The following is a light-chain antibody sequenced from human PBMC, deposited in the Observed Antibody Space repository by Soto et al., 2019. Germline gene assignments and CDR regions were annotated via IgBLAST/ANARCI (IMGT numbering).Light chain of an antibody. V-gene: IGKV1-39*01. CDR1: QSMSNA. CDR3: QQSYRTPYT. CDR2: STS. J-gene: IGKJ2*01. Sequence: DIQMTQSPSSLSASVGDRVTITCRASQSMSNALNWYQRKPGKAPEFLIYSTSNLQSGVPSRFSGSGSGTDFTLTISSLQPEDFATYYCQQSYRTPYTFGQGTKLEIK.